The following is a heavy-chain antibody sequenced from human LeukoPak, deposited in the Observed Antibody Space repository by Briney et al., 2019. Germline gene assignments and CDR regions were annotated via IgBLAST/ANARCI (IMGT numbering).Heavy chain of an antibody. CDR2: ISAYNGNT. CDR1: GYTFTSYG. J-gene: IGHJ3*02. D-gene: IGHD5-18*01. Sequence: ASVKVSCKASGYTFTSYGISWVGQAAGQGGEGGGWISAYNGNTNYAQQLQLRLTMTTDTSTSTAYMELRSLRSDDTAVYYCARGGVGYSYGTFDAFDIWGQGTMVTVSS. V-gene: IGHV1-18*01. CDR3: ARGGVGYSYGTFDAFDI.